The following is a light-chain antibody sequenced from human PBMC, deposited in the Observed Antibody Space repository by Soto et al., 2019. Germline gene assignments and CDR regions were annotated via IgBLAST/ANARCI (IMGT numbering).Light chain of an antibody. Sequence: ILLTQSPDTLSLSPGESATLSCRASQSVRSSYLAWYQQTPGQTPRLLIYAASSRATGIPDRFSGSGSGTDFSLTISRLEAEDFAVYYCQQYGSSPRTFGQGTKVDIK. V-gene: IGKV3-20*01. CDR3: QQYGSSPRT. CDR2: AAS. CDR1: QSVRSSY. J-gene: IGKJ1*01.